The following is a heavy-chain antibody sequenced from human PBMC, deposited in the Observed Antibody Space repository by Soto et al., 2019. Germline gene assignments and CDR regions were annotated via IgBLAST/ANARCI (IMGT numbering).Heavy chain of an antibody. J-gene: IGHJ4*02. CDR2: ISYDGSNK. Sequence: QVQLVESGGGVVQPGRSLRLSCAASGFTFSSYAMHWVRQAPGKGLEWVAVISYDGSNKYYADSVKGGFTISIDNSKNTLYLQMNSLRAEDTAVYYCAREWDPRYNWNDCFDYWGQGTLVTVSS. CDR1: GFTFSSYA. D-gene: IGHD1-1*01. CDR3: AREWDPRYNWNDCFDY. V-gene: IGHV3-30-3*01.